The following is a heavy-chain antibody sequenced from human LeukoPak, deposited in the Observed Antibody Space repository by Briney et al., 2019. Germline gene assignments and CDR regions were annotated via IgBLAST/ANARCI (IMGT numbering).Heavy chain of an antibody. V-gene: IGHV3-30*04. CDR2: ISYDGSNK. Sequence: GRSLRLSCAASGFTFNDYSMHWVRQAPGKGLEWVAIISYDGSNKYYTDSLKGRFTISRDNSKNTLYLQMHTLRAEATAVYYCARNQLGFDYWGLGALVTVSS. D-gene: IGHD1-1*01. CDR1: GFTFNDYS. J-gene: IGHJ4*02. CDR3: ARNQLGFDY.